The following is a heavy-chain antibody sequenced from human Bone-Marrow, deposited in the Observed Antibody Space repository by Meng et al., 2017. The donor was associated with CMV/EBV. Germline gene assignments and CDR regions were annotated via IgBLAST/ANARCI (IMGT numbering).Heavy chain of an antibody. CDR2: IYWHDDK. CDR1: GFSPSTGGVG. CDR3: AHRPKTVGYFDY. J-gene: IGHJ4*02. V-gene: IGHV2-5*01. Sequence: QITLKESGPPLVKPTQTLTLTCTFSGFSPSTGGVGVGWIRQPPGKALDWLALIYWHDDKRYSPSLKSRLTITKDTSKNQVVLTMTNMDPVDTATYYCAHRPKTVGYFDYWGQGTLVTVSS. D-gene: IGHD4-23*01.